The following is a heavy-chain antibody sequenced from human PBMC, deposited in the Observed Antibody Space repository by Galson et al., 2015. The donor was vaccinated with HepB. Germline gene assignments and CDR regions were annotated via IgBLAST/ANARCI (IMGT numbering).Heavy chain of an antibody. J-gene: IGHJ6*02. CDR1: GFTFSSYA. Sequence: SLRLSCAASGFTFSSYAMHWVRQAPGKGLEYVSAISSNGGSTYYADSVKGRFTISRDNSKNTLYLQMSSLRAEDTAVYYCASAPVPWAYYYGMDVWGQGTTVTVSS. D-gene: IGHD3-10*01. CDR2: ISSNGGST. CDR3: ASAPVPWAYYYGMDV. V-gene: IGHV3-64D*06.